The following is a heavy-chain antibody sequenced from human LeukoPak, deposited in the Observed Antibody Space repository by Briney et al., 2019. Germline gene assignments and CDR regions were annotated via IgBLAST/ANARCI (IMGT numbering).Heavy chain of an antibody. CDR3: ARHLRCGGDCFSAYFDY. CDR2: THHSGNT. D-gene: IGHD2-21*02. J-gene: IGHJ4*02. Sequence: PSETLSLTCIVSGDSVSGYYWNWIRQPPGKGLEWIGYTHHSGNTLYNPSLKSRVTTSVDTSKNQFSLKLSSVTAADTAVYYCARHLRCGGDCFSAYFDYWGQGTLVTVSS. CDR1: GDSVSGYY. V-gene: IGHV4-59*08.